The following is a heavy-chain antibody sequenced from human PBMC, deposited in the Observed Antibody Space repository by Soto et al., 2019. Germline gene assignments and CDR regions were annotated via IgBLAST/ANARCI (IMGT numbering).Heavy chain of an antibody. CDR3: AKRGRNYYGSGSPPLDWLDP. CDR2: ISGSGGST. J-gene: IGHJ5*02. Sequence: GGSLRLSCAASGFTFSSYAMSWVRQAPGKGLEWVSAISGSGGSTYYADSVKGRFTISRDNSKSTLYLQMNSLRAEDTAVYYCAKRGRNYYGSGSPPLDWLDPWGQGTQDTVSS. V-gene: IGHV3-23*01. D-gene: IGHD3-10*01. CDR1: GFTFSSYA.